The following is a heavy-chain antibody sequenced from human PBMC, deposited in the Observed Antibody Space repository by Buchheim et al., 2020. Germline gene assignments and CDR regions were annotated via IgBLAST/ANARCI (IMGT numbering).Heavy chain of an antibody. CDR2: ISGSGSSP. D-gene: IGHD2-2*02. CDR3: AKVRYCSSTSCYRAHGMDV. J-gene: IGHJ6*02. V-gene: IGHV3-23*01. CDR1: GFTFNSYA. Sequence: EVQLLESGGGLVQPGGSLRLSCAASGFTFNSYAMSWVRQAPETGLEWVSAISGSGSSPYYADSVKGRFTISRATSQNPLDLQMNSLRAEDTAVYYCAKVRYCSSTSCYRAHGMDVWGQGTT.